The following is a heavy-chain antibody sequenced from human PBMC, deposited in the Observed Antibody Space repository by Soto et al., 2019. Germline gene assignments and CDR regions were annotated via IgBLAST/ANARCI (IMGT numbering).Heavy chain of an antibody. Sequence: GGSLRLSCAASGFTFISYAMHWVRQAPGKGLEWVAVISYDGSNKYYADSVKGRFTISRDNSKNTLYLQMNSLRAEDTAVYYCARDRAGVAGESYYYGMDVWGQGTTVTVSS. D-gene: IGHD6-19*01. J-gene: IGHJ6*02. V-gene: IGHV3-30-3*01. CDR2: ISYDGSNK. CDR3: ARDRAGVAGESYYYGMDV. CDR1: GFTFISYA.